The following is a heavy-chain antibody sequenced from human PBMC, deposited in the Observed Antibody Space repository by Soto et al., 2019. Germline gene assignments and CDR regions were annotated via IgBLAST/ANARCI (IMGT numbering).Heavy chain of an antibody. CDR3: ARDLQQQLRAFDI. V-gene: IGHV4-4*07. CDR1: GGSISSYY. J-gene: IGHJ3*02. D-gene: IGHD6-13*01. Sequence: QVQLQESGPGLVKPSETLSLTCTVSGGSISSYYWSWIRQPAGQGLEWIGRIYTSGSTNYNPSLKSRVTMSVDTSKNQFSLKLSSVTAADTAVHYCARDLQQQLRAFDIWGQGTMVTVSS. CDR2: IYTSGST.